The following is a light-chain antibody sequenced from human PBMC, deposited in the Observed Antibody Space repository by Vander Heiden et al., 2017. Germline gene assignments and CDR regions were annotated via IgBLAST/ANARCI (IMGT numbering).Light chain of an antibody. J-gene: IGKJ1*01. CDR3: QQSYSAPWT. CDR1: QSITSY. CDR2: ATS. V-gene: IGKV1-39*01. Sequence: DIQMTQSPSSLSASVRDRVTITCRASQSITSYLNWFQQKPGKAPKLLIYATSNLQSGVPSRFSGSGSGTDFTLTISSLQPEDFATYYCQQSYSAPWTFGQGTKVESK.